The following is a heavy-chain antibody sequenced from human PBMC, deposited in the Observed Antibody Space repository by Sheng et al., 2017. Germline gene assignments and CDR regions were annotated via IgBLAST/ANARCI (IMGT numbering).Heavy chain of an antibody. CDR2: IYYSGST. CDR3: ARGTGTYYFDY. V-gene: IGHV4-61*01. CDR1: GGSVSSGSYY. J-gene: IGHJ4*02. D-gene: IGHD4-17*01. Sequence: QVQLQESGPGLVKPSETLSLTCTVSGGSVSSGSYYWSWIRQPPGKGLEWIGYIYYSGSTNYNPSLKSRVTISVDTSKNQFSLKLSSVTAADTAVYYCARGTGTYYFDYWAREPWSPSPQ.